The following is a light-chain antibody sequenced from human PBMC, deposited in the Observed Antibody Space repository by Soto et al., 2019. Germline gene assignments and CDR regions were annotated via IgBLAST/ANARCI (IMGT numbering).Light chain of an antibody. V-gene: IGKV3-20*01. Sequence: DIVLTQSPGTLSLSPGEKATLSCRASQSVTSNYLAWYQQKPGQAPRLLINGASSRATGIPGRFSGSGSGTDFTLTISRLEPEDFAVYYCRQYGFSPRTFGQGTKVDIK. CDR2: GAS. CDR3: RQYGFSPRT. J-gene: IGKJ1*01. CDR1: QSVTSNY.